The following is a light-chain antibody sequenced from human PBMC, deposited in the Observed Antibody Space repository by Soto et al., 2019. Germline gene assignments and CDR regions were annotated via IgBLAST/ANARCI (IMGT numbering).Light chain of an antibody. J-gene: IGLJ3*02. Sequence: ALTQPASVSGSPGQSITIYCTGTSSDVGGYNLVSWYQHHPGKAPKVMIYEDSERPSGVSNRFSGSKSGNTASLTISGLQAEDEADYYCCSYAGPYTWVFGGGTKVTVL. CDR1: SSDVGGYNL. CDR2: EDS. V-gene: IGLV2-23*01. CDR3: CSYAGPYTWV.